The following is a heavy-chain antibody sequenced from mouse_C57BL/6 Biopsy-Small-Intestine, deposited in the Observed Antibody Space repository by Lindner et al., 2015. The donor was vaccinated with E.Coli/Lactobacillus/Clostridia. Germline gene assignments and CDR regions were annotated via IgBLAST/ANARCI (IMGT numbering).Heavy chain of an antibody. J-gene: IGHJ1*03. CDR3: ARGRRSYWYFDV. Sequence: VQLQESGAELVRPGTSVKVSCKASGYAFTNYLIEWVKQRPGQGLERIGVINPGSGGANYNEKFKGKATLTADKSSSTAYMQLSSLTSEDSAVYFCARGRRSYWYFDVWGTGTTVTVSS. V-gene: IGHV1-54*01. CDR1: GYAFTNYL. CDR2: INPGSGGA.